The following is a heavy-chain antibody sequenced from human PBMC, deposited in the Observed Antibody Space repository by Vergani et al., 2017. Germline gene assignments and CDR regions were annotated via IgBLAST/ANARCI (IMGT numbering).Heavy chain of an antibody. CDR2: ISFDASNE. Sequence: QVQLVESGGGVVRPGGSLRLTCAASGFSLITNAMHWVRQVPGKGLEWLAVISFDASNEEIAQSVKGRFTISRDNSKNTLYLQMYSLRPDDTATYYCARDLPIAVAGADVYYYYYGMDVWGQGTTVTVSS. J-gene: IGHJ6*02. CDR3: ARDLPIAVAGADVYYYYYGMDV. V-gene: IGHV3-30*03. D-gene: IGHD6-19*01. CDR1: GFSLITNA.